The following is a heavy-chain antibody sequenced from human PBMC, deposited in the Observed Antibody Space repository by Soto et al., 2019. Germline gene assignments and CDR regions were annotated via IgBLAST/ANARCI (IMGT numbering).Heavy chain of an antibody. Sequence: SVKVSCKASGGTFSSYAISWVRQDTGQGLEWMGGIIPIFGTANYAQKFQGRVTITADESTSTAYMELSSLRSEDTAVYYCARDTYYYDSSGYYLFDYWGQGTLVTVSS. V-gene: IGHV1-69*01. D-gene: IGHD3-22*01. CDR1: GGTFSSYA. J-gene: IGHJ4*02. CDR3: ARDTYYYDSSGYYLFDY. CDR2: IIPIFGTA.